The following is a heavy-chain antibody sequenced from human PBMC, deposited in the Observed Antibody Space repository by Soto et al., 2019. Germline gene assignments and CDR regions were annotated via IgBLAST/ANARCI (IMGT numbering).Heavy chain of an antibody. V-gene: IGHV3-21*06. D-gene: IGHD2-15*01. J-gene: IGHJ4*02. CDR3: ARGRTCKGASCYGGGDY. Sequence: EVHLVESGGGLVKPGGSLRLSCAASGFIFSDYSMNWMRQAPGKGLEWVASISSDDNYIYYRDSVEGRFTISRDNAKNSLYLQMTSLGADDTAVYYCARGRTCKGASCYGGGDYRGQGTLVTVSS. CDR2: ISSDDNYI. CDR1: GFIFSDYS.